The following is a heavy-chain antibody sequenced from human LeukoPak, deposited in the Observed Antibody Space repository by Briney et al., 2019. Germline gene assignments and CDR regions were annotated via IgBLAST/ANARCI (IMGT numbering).Heavy chain of an antibody. CDR2: IYTSGST. CDR1: GGSISSYY. Sequence: SETLSLTCTVSGGSISSYYWSWIRQPAGKGLEWIGRIYTSGSTNYNPSLKSRVTMSVDTSKNQFSLKLSSVTAADAAVYYCARVNNSWYFRGDSNWFDPWGQGTLVTVSS. D-gene: IGHD6-13*01. J-gene: IGHJ5*02. CDR3: ARVNNSWYFRGDSNWFDP. V-gene: IGHV4-4*07.